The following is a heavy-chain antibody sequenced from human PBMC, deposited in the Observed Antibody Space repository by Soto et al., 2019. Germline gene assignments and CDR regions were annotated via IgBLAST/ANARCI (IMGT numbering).Heavy chain of an antibody. CDR2: ISYDGSNK. J-gene: IGHJ4*02. V-gene: IGHV3-30*18. CDR3: AKETNSNGVPSGNDY. CDR1: GFTFSSYG. D-gene: IGHD7-27*01. Sequence: PGGSLRLSCAASGFTFSSYGMHWVRQAPGKGLEWVAVISYDGSNKYYADSVKGRFTISRDNSKNTLYLQMNSLRAEDTAVYYCAKETNSNGVPSGNDYWGQGTLVTVSS.